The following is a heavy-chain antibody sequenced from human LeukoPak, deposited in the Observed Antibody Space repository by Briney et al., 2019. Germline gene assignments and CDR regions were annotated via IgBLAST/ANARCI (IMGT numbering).Heavy chain of an antibody. CDR2: IYSGGYT. D-gene: IGHD6-19*01. J-gene: IGHJ4*02. CDR1: GFTFSSYE. CDR3: ARVVVAGCFDY. V-gene: IGHV3-53*01. Sequence: GGSLRLSCAASGFTFSSYEMNWVRQAPGKGLEWVSVIYSGGYTHYAESVKGRFTISRDNSKNTLYLQMNSLRAEDTAVYYCARVVVAGCFDYWGQGTLVTVSS.